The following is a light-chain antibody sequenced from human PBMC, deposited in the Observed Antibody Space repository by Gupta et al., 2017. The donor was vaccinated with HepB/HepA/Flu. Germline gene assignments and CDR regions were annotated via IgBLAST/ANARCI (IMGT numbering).Light chain of an antibody. CDR3: CSYAGSDTRDVV. CDR2: DVS. V-gene: IGLV2-11*01. Sequence: GTSSDVGGYNYVSWYHQHPGKAPTLMIYDVSKRPSGVPDRFSGSKSGNTASLTISGLQAEDEADYYCCSYAGSDTRDVVFGGGTKLTVL. CDR1: SSDVGGYNY. J-gene: IGLJ2*01.